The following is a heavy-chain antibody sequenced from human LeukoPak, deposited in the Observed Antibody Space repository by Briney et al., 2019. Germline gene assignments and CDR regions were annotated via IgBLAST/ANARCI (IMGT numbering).Heavy chain of an antibody. CDR2: ISWNRGSI. J-gene: IGHJ3*02. CDR3: AKEVTKHYDILTGYYTGRDAFDM. CDR1: GFTFDDYA. Sequence: PGGSLRLSCGASGFTFDDYAMHWVRQVPGKGLEWVSGISWNRGSIGYADSVRGRFTISRDNAKNSLYLQMNSLRAEDTALYYCAKEVTKHYDILTGYYTGRDAFDMWGQGTMVTVSS. V-gene: IGHV3-9*01. D-gene: IGHD3-9*01.